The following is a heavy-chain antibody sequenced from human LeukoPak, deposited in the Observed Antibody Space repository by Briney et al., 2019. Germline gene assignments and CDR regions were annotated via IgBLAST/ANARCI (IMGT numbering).Heavy chain of an antibody. CDR3: ARLLDNDISGDPDTFDV. CDR1: GGSLSGHY. J-gene: IGHJ3*01. V-gene: IGHV4-59*11. Sequence: SETLSLTCTVSGGSLSGHYWSWIRQPPGKRLEWIGDVSYTGRTKYNPSLQSRVTISIDTSKSQFSLKLTSVTSADTAVYSCARLLDNDISGDPDTFDVWGQGTTVIVSS. CDR2: VSYTGRT. D-gene: IGHD3-22*01.